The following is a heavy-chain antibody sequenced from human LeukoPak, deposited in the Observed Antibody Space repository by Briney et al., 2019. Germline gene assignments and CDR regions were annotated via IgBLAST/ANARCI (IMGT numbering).Heavy chain of an antibody. J-gene: IGHJ4*02. V-gene: IGHV3-53*01. CDR2: FYSGGST. CDR1: GFSVSRNY. Sequence: GGSLRLSCAASGFSVSRNYMSWVRHAPGKGLEWVSVFYSGGSTYYADSVKGRFTISRDNSKNTLYLQMNSLRAEDTAVYYCARDSYYGSGSYYRYTFDYWGQGTLVTVSS. CDR3: ARDSYYGSGSYYRYTFDY. D-gene: IGHD3-10*01.